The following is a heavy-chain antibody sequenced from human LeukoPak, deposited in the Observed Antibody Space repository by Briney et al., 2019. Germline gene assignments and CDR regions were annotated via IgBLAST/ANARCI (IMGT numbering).Heavy chain of an antibody. CDR3: ARGRVLLWFGALGKDNWFDP. CDR2: INHSGST. CDR1: GGSFSGYH. Sequence: SETLSLTCAVYGGSFSGYHWSWIRQPPGKGLEWIGEINHSGSTNYNPSLKSRVTISVDTSKNQFSLKLSSVTAADTAVYYCARGRVLLWFGALGKDNWFDPWGQGTQVTVSS. D-gene: IGHD3-10*01. J-gene: IGHJ5*02. V-gene: IGHV4-34*01.